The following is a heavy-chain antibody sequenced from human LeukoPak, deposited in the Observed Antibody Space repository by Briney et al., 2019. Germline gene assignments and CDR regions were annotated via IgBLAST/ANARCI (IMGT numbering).Heavy chain of an antibody. Sequence: GGSLRLSCAASGFTFSSYGMHWVRQAPGKGLVWVAFIRYDGSNKYYADSVKGRFTISRDNSKNTLYLQMNSLRAEDTAVYYCAKDRDSGYDITKYLRGQGTLVTVSS. CDR2: IRYDGSNK. CDR3: AKDRDSGYDITKYL. D-gene: IGHD5-12*01. V-gene: IGHV3-30*02. CDR1: GFTFSSYG. J-gene: IGHJ4*02.